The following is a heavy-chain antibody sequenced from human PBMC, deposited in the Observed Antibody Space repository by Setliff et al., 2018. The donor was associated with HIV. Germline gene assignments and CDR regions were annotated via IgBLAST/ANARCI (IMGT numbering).Heavy chain of an antibody. CDR1: GGSISSGGYY. Sequence: KSSETLSLTCTVSGGSISSGGYYWSWIRQPAGKGLEWIGYIYYSGSTNYNPSLKSRVTISVDTSKNQFSLKLSSVTAADTALYYCARVELWFGDQPGAFDIWGQGTMVTVSS. CDR2: IYYSGST. CDR3: ARVELWFGDQPGAFDI. J-gene: IGHJ3*02. V-gene: IGHV4-61*10. D-gene: IGHD3-10*01.